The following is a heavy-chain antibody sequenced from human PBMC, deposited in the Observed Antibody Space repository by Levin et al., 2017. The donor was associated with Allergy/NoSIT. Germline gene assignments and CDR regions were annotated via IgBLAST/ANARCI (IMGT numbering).Heavy chain of an antibody. CDR2: IYHLGGT. Sequence: SQTLSLTCSVSGGSINSADYHWSWIRQPPGKGLEWIGSIYHLGGTLYSPSLESRLTMSLDTSKNQFSLQVRSVTAADTAVYYCGRTRSIGGTDLWGQGTLVSVSS. CDR1: GGSINSADYH. D-gene: IGHD1-26*01. J-gene: IGHJ5*02. V-gene: IGHV4-30-4*01. CDR3: GRTRSIGGTDL.